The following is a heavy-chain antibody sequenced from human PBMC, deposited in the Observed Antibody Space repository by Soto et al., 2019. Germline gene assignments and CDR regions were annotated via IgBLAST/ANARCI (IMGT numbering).Heavy chain of an antibody. Sequence: EVRLLESGGGLVQPGGSLRLSCAASGFTFSSYAMSWVRQAPGKGLEWVSAISGSGGSTYYADSVKGRFTISRDNSKNTLYLQMNSLRAEDTAVYYCAKASPWASHCCDAFDIWGQGTMVTVSS. CDR3: AKASPWASHCCDAFDI. D-gene: IGHD2-21*02. CDR1: GFTFSSYA. V-gene: IGHV3-23*01. CDR2: ISGSGGST. J-gene: IGHJ3*02.